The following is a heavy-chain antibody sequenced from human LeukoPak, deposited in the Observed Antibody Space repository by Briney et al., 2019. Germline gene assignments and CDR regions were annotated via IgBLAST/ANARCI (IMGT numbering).Heavy chain of an antibody. CDR1: GFTFSAYW. CDR3: ARSEAVAWSFDL. J-gene: IGHJ2*01. Sequence: GASLRLSCAASGFTFSAYWMHWVRQAPGKGLVWVSGLNTDGSDTRSADSVQGRFTISRDNAKNTLYLQMNSLRAEDTAVYYCARSEAVAWSFDLWGRGTLVTVSS. D-gene: IGHD6-19*01. V-gene: IGHV3-74*01. CDR2: LNTDGSDT.